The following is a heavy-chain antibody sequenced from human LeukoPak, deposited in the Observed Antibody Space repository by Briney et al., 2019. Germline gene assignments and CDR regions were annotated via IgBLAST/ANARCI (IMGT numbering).Heavy chain of an antibody. CDR2: IYPGDSDT. CDR3: ARLEGKLVPFDY. CDR1: GYSFNTYW. V-gene: IGHV5-51*01. D-gene: IGHD6-6*01. Sequence: GESLKISCKTSGYSFNTYWIGWVRQMPGKGLEWMGIIYPGDSDTTYSPSFQGQVTLSVDKSVSTAYLQWSSLKASDTAMYYCARLEGKLVPFDYWGQGTLVTVSS. J-gene: IGHJ4*02.